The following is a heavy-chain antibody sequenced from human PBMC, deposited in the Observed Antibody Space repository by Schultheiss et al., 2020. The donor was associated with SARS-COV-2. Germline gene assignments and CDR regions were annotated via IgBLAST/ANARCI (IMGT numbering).Heavy chain of an antibody. CDR3: ARPDRDGYNFDAFDI. Sequence: GGSLRLSCMGSGYSFTSYWIGWVRQMPGKGLEWMGIIYPGDSDTRYSPSFQGQVTISADKSISTAYLQWSSLKASDTAMYYCARPDRDGYNFDAFDIWGQGTMVTVSS. D-gene: IGHD5-24*01. CDR1: GYSFTSYW. V-gene: IGHV5-51*01. CDR2: IYPGDSDT. J-gene: IGHJ3*02.